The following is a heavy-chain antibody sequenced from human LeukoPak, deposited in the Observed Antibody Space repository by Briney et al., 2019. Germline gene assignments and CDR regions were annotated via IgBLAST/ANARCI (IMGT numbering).Heavy chain of an antibody. CDR2: FDPEDGET. CDR1: GYTLTELS. J-gene: IGHJ3*02. V-gene: IGHV1-24*01. Sequence: ASVKVSCKVSGYTLTELSMHWVRQAPGKGLEWMGGFDPEDGETIYAQKFQGRVTMTEDTSTDTAYMELSSLRSEDTAVYYCATDLHYTDGFDIWGQGTMVTVSS. D-gene: IGHD4-11*01. CDR3: ATDLHYTDGFDI.